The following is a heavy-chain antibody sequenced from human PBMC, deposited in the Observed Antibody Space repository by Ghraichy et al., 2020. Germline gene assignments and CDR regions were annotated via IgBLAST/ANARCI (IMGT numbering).Heavy chain of an antibody. CDR2: ISYDGTNK. D-gene: IGHD6-13*01. J-gene: IGHJ6*02. V-gene: IGHV3-30-3*01. Sequence: GGSLRLSCAASGFTFSTHSMHWVRQAPGKGLEWVAVISYDGTNKYYADSVKGRFTISRDNSKNTLYLQLNSLRAEDTAIYYCARDIKSSSWSYYYYAMDVWGQGTTVTVSS. CDR3: ARDIKSSSWSYYYYAMDV. CDR1: GFTFSTHS.